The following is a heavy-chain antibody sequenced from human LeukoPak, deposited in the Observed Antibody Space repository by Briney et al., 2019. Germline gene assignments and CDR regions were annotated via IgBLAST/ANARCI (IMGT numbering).Heavy chain of an antibody. CDR2: IFHSGIT. CDR3: ARLRERTFDP. V-gene: IGHV4-38-2*01. J-gene: IGHJ5*02. Sequence: KPSETLSLTCAVSGYSISTGYYWGWIRQPPGKGLEWIGSIFHSGITYYSPSLESRVTISVDTSKNQFSLKLSSVTAADTAVYYCARLRERTFDPWGLGTLVTVSS. D-gene: IGHD1-1*01. CDR1: GYSISTGYY.